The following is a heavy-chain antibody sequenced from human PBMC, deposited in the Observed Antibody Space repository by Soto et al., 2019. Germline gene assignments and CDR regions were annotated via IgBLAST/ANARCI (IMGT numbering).Heavy chain of an antibody. CDR3: ARYYGLVSSFDY. J-gene: IGHJ4*02. Sequence: QVQLVESGGGVVQPGRSLRLSCAASGFTFSKYSMHWVRQAPGKGLEWVAVISFDGRNKYYTDSVKGRFTVSRDNSKNTLYLQMNSLRPEDTAVYYCARYYGLVSSFDYWGQGTLVTVSS. CDR1: GFTFSKYS. D-gene: IGHD3-3*01. CDR2: ISFDGRNK. V-gene: IGHV3-30*04.